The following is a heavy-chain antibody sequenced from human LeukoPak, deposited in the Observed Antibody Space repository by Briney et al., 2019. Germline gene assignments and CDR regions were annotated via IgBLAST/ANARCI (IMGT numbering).Heavy chain of an antibody. CDR2: IYYSGST. V-gene: IGHV4-59*01. J-gene: IGHJ4*02. D-gene: IGHD4-17*01. CDR3: ARGWRFLSGDYALSFDY. Sequence: SETLSLTCTVSGGSISSYYWSWIRQPPGKGLEWIGYIYYSGSTNYNPSLKSRVTISVDTSKNQFSLKLSSVTAADTAVYYCARGWRFLSGDYALSFDYWGQGTLVTVSS. CDR1: GGSISSYY.